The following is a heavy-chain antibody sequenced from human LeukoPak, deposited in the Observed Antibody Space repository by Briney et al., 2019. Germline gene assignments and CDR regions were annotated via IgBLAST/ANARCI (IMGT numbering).Heavy chain of an antibody. CDR1: GFTFSSYS. CDR2: ISSSSSYI. D-gene: IGHD1-1*01. V-gene: IGHV3-21*01. J-gene: IGHJ3*02. CDR3: ARGGISPGAFDI. Sequence: GGSLRLSCAASGFTFSSYSMNWVRQAPGKGLEWVSSISSSSSYIYYADSVKGRFTISRDNAKNSLYLQMNSLRAEDTAVYYCARGGISPGAFDIWGQGTMVTVSS.